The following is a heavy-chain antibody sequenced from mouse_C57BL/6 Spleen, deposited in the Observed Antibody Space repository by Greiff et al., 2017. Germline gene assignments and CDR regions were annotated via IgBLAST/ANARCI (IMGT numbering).Heavy chain of an antibody. CDR2: IDPETGGT. CDR3: TKDSSGYCFDY. J-gene: IGHJ2*01. Sequence: QVQLQQSGAELVRPGASVTLSCKASGYTFTDYEMHWVKQTPVHGLEWIGAIDPETGGTAYNQKFKGKAILTADKSSSTAYMELRSLTSEDSAVYYCTKDSSGYCFDYWGQGTTLTGSS. CDR1: GYTFTDYE. V-gene: IGHV1-15*01. D-gene: IGHD3-2*02.